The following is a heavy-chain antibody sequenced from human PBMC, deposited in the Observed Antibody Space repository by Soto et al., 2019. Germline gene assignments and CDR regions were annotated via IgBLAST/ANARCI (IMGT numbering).Heavy chain of an antibody. CDR3: ARNGSSTDFDY. CDR1: GYTFTTSG. CDR2: ISVDNGNT. Sequence: ASVKVSCKASGYTFTTSGISWVRQAPGQGLEWMGWISVDNGNTNYAQKFQGRVTMTRDTSTNTAYMELRSLRSDDTAVYYCARNGSSTDFDYWGQGALVTVSS. V-gene: IGHV1-18*01. J-gene: IGHJ4*02. D-gene: IGHD2-8*01.